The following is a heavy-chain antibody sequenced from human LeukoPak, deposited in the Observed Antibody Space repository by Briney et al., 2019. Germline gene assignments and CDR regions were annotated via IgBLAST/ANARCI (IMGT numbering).Heavy chain of an antibody. CDR3: ARDRIYCSGGSRYHGAFDI. CDR2: ISPSGDKT. V-gene: IGHV1-46*01. D-gene: IGHD2-15*01. Sequence: ASVKVSCKASGYTFTNHYMHWVRQAPGQGLEWLGLISPSGDKTWNAQKFQGRVTMTRDMSTSTVYMELSSLRSEDTAVYYCARDRIYCSGGSRYHGAFDIWGQGTMVTVSS. CDR1: GYTFTNHY. J-gene: IGHJ3*02.